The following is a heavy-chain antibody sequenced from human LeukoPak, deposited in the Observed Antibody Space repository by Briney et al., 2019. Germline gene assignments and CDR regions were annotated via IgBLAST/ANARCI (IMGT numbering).Heavy chain of an antibody. CDR1: GCTFSSYW. CDR2: INGDGRNI. V-gene: IGHV3-74*01. D-gene: IGHD3-16*01. CDR3: AKDTPLCYFDY. Sequence: GGSLRLSCVASGCTFSSYWRHWVRQDPRKGLMWVSRINGDGRNINYADSVRGRFTISRDNAKNTLYLQMNSLRADDTAVYYCAKDTPLCYFDYWGQGTLVTVSS. J-gene: IGHJ4*02.